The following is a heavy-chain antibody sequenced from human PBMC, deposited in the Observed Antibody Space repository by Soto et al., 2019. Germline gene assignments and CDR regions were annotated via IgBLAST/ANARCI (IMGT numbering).Heavy chain of an antibody. D-gene: IGHD3-3*01. J-gene: IGHJ4*02. CDR3: ARGGVTIFGVVDY. CDR2: IHAKSGTT. Sequence: QVQVVQSGTEVKKPGASVKVSCKASGYTFSDYYKHWIRQAPGQGPEWMGWIHAKSGTTNYAQKFQGRVTLTRDTSISTAYMELSRLTSDDTAVYFCARGGVTIFGVVDYWGQGTQVTVSS. V-gene: IGHV1-2*02. CDR1: GYTFSDYY.